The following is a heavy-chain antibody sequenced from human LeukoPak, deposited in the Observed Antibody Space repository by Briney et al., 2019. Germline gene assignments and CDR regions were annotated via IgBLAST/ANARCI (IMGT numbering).Heavy chain of an antibody. CDR1: GFTFSTYA. V-gene: IGHV3-23*01. CDR3: ANRAGGNLYYYYMDV. Sequence: GGSLRLSCAASGFTFSTYAMSWVRQAPGKGLEWVSAISGSGGSTYYADSVKGRFTISRDNSKNTLYLQMNSLRAEDTAVYYCANRAGGNLYYYYMDVWGKGTTVTVS. J-gene: IGHJ6*03. CDR2: ISGSGGST. D-gene: IGHD4-23*01.